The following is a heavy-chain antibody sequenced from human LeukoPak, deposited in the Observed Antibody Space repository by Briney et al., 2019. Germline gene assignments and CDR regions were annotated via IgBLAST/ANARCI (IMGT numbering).Heavy chain of an antibody. D-gene: IGHD6-13*01. CDR3: ARSAVGQQLIRFDP. J-gene: IGHJ5*02. CDR2: ISSSSSYI. CDR1: GFTFSSYS. V-gene: IGHV3-21*01. Sequence: PGGSLRLSCAASGFTFSSYSMNWVRQAPGKGLGWVSSISSSSSYIYYADSVKGRFTISRDNAKNSLYLQMNSLRAEDTAVYYCARSAVGQQLIRFDPWGQGSLVTVSS.